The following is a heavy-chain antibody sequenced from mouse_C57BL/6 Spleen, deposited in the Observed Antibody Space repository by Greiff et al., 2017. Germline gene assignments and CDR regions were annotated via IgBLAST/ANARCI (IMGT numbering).Heavy chain of an antibody. CDR1: GYAFSSYW. CDR2: IYPGDGDT. CDR3: ARGGGLYYYAMDY. V-gene: IGHV1-80*01. D-gene: IGHD3-3*01. Sequence: QVQLQQSGAELVKPGASVKISCKASGYAFSSYWMNWVKQRPGKGLEWIGQIYPGDGDTNYNGKFKGKATLTADKSSSTAYLQLSSLTSEDSAVYFCARGGGLYYYAMDYWGQGTSVTVSS. J-gene: IGHJ4*01.